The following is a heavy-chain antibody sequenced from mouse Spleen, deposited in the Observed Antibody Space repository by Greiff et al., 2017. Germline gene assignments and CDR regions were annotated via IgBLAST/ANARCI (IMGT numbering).Heavy chain of an antibody. CDR1: GFTFSDYG. J-gene: IGHJ4*01. V-gene: IGHV5-17*01. CDR2: ISSGSGTI. CDR3: DRELYYYGSSYDAMDY. Sequence: DVMLVESGGGLVKPGGSLKLSCAASGFTFSDYGMHWVRQAPEKGLEWVAYISSGSGTIYYADTVKGRFTISRDTAKNTLFLQMTSLRSEDTAMYYCDRELYYYGSSYDAMDYWGQGTSAPVSS. D-gene: IGHD1-1*01.